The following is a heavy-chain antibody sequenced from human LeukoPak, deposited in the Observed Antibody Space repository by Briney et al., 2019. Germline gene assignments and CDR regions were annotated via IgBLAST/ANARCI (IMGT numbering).Heavy chain of an antibody. V-gene: IGHV1-69*05. J-gene: IGHJ5*02. Sequence: SVKVSCKASGGTFSSYAISWVRQAPGQGLEWMGRIIPIFGTANYAQKFQGRVTITTDESTSTAYIELSSLRSEDTAVYYCARDALDVVVVAATFGLNWFDPWGQGTLVTVSS. CDR2: IIPIFGTA. CDR1: GGTFSSYA. CDR3: ARDALDVVVVAATFGLNWFDP. D-gene: IGHD2-15*01.